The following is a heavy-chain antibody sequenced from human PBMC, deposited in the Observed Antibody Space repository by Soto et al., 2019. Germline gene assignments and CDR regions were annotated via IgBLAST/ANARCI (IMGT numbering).Heavy chain of an antibody. CDR2: IYYSGST. J-gene: IGHJ5*02. CDR1: GGSISSGGYY. Sequence: QVQLQESGPGLVKPSQTLSLTCTVSGGSISSGGYYWSWIRQHPGKGLEWIGYIYYSGSTYYNPSLKSRVTISVDTSKNQFSLKLSSVTAADTAVYYCARVRKRSGSVRWFDPWGQGTLVTVSS. D-gene: IGHD3-10*01. CDR3: ARVRKRSGSVRWFDP. V-gene: IGHV4-31*03.